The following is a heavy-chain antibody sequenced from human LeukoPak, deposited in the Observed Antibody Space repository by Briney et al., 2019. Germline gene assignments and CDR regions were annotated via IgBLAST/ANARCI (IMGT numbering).Heavy chain of an antibody. CDR2: IYYSGST. J-gene: IGHJ4*02. D-gene: IGHD3-9*01. Sequence: SETLSLTCIVSGGSISSNNYYWGWIRQPPGKGLEWIGSIYYSGSTYYNPSLKSRVTISIDTSKNQFSLKLSSVTAADTAVYYCARGADILTGYYKLGVGYWGQGTLVTVSS. CDR1: GGSISSNNYY. V-gene: IGHV4-39*07. CDR3: ARGADILTGYYKLGVGY.